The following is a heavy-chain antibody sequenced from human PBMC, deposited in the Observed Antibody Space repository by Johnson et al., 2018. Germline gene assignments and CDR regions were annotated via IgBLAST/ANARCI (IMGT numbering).Heavy chain of an antibody. V-gene: IGHV1-69*01. Sequence: QVQLVQSGAEVKKXGSSVRVSCKASAGTSSRYAISWVRQAPGQGLEWMGGIVPTFGGANYAQKVQGRVTITADESTRTHYMELSSLRSEDTAVYYCASRGYSDYGAYYYYGMDVWGQGTTVIVS. CDR2: IVPTFGGA. CDR1: AGTSSRYA. CDR3: ASRGYSDYGAYYYYGMDV. J-gene: IGHJ6*02. D-gene: IGHD3-16*01.